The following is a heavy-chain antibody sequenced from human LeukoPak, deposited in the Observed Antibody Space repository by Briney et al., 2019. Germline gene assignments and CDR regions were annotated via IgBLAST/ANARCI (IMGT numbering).Heavy chain of an antibody. CDR2: IYYSGST. CDR1: GGSISSYY. D-gene: IGHD6-19*01. Sequence: PSETLSLTCTVSGGSISSYYWSWIRQPPGKGLEWIGYIYYSGSTNYNPSLKSRVTISVDTSKNQFSLKLSSVTAADTAVYYCARVDPRGSGWYRGDAFDIWGQGTMVTVSS. J-gene: IGHJ3*02. CDR3: ARVDPRGSGWYRGDAFDI. V-gene: IGHV4-59*12.